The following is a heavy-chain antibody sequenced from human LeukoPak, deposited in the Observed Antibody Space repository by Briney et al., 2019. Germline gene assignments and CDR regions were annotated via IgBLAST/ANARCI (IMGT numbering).Heavy chain of an antibody. J-gene: IGHJ5*02. Sequence: SQTLSLTCAISGDFVSSNSAAWNWIRQSPSRGLEWLGRTYYRSKWYSDYAVSVKSRITINPDTSKNQFSLQLNSVTPEDTAVYYCARDLGGSSSDYNCFDPWAREPWSPSPQ. D-gene: IGHD6-6*01. CDR3: ARDLGGSSSDYNCFDP. CDR2: TYYRSKWYS. V-gene: IGHV6-1*01. CDR1: GDFVSSNSAA.